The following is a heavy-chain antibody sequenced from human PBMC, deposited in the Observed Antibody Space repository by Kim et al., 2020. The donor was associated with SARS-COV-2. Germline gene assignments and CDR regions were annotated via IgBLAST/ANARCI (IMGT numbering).Heavy chain of an antibody. Sequence: SETLSLTCSVSGYSISSGFYWGWIRQPPGKGLEWIGSIYQTGSTYYNPSLKSRVTISVDTSRNQFSLKMSSVTAADAAVYYCSRSAFIYASRTYGELGFHFWGQGSLVIVSS. CDR1: GYSISSGFY. J-gene: IGHJ4*02. D-gene: IGHD3-10*01. CDR2: IYQTGST. CDR3: SRSAFIYASRTYGELGFHF. V-gene: IGHV4-38-2*02.